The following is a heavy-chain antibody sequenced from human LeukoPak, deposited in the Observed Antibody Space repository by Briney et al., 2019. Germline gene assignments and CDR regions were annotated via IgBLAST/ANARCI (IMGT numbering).Heavy chain of an antibody. J-gene: IGHJ6*03. Sequence: GASVKVSCKASGGTFSSYAISWVRQAPGQGLEWMGGIIPIFGTANYAQKFQGRVTITADESTSTAYMELSSLRSEDTAVYYCARDPREGAAPMGYYYYYMDVWGKGTTVTVSS. V-gene: IGHV1-69*13. D-gene: IGHD1-26*01. CDR2: IIPIFGTA. CDR3: ARDPREGAAPMGYYYYYMDV. CDR1: GGTFSSYA.